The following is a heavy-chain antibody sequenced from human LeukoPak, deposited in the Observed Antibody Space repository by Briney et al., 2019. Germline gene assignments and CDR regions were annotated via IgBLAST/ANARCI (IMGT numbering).Heavy chain of an antibody. CDR1: GFTFSTYA. J-gene: IGHJ3*02. CDR3: ARVAQEYYDFWSGYRDAFDI. D-gene: IGHD3-3*01. V-gene: IGHV3-21*01. Sequence: GGSLRLSCAASGFTFSTYAMNWVRQAPGKGLEWVSSISGSSDYIYYADSVKGRFTISRDNAKNSLYLQMNSLRAEDTAVYYCARVAQEYYDFWSGYRDAFDIWGQGTMVTVSS. CDR2: ISGSSDYI.